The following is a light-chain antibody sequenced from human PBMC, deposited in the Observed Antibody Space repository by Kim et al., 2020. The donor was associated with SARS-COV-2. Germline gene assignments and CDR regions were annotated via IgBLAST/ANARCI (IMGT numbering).Light chain of an antibody. CDR1: SGSIASNY. Sequence: NFMLTQPHSVSESPGKTVTISCTRSSGSIASNYVQWYQQRPGSAPTTVIYEDNQRPSGVPDRFSGSIDSSSNSASLTISGLKTEDEADYYCQSYDSSNQPWVFGGGTKLTVL. V-gene: IGLV6-57*04. CDR2: EDN. J-gene: IGLJ3*02. CDR3: QSYDSSNQPWV.